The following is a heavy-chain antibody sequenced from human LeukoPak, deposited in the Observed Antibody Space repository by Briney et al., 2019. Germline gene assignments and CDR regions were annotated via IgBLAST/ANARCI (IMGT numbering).Heavy chain of an antibody. D-gene: IGHD2-2*01. Sequence: SVKVSCKASGGTFSSYAISLVRQAPGQGLEWMGGIIPIFGTANYAEKFQGRVTITADESTSTAYMELSSLRSEDTAVYYCARDGRYCSSTSCPRGWFDPWGQGTLVTVSS. J-gene: IGHJ5*02. V-gene: IGHV1-69*13. CDR3: ARDGRYCSSTSCPRGWFDP. CDR2: IIPIFGTA. CDR1: GGTFSSYA.